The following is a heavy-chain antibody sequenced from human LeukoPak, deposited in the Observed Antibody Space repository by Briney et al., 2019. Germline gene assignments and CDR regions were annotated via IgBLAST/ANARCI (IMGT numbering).Heavy chain of an antibody. D-gene: IGHD3-16*02. CDR2: ISSSSSTI. Sequence: GGSLRLSCAASGFTFSSYSINWVRQAPGKGLEWVSYISSSSSTIYYADSVKGRFTISRDNAKNSLYLQMNRLRDEDTAVYYCGSGGVIVKDNYFDYWGEGTLVTVSS. CDR1: GFTFSSYS. J-gene: IGHJ4*02. V-gene: IGHV3-48*02. CDR3: GSGGVIVKDNYFDY.